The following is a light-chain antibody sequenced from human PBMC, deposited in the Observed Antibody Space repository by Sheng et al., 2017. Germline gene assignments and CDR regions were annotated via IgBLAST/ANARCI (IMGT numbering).Light chain of an antibody. CDR3: QQYGRSPWT. Sequence: EIVLTQSPGTLSLSPGERATLSCRASQSVSSNYLAWYQQEPGQAPRLLIYRASSRAAGIPDRFSGSGSGTDFTLTISRLEPEDFAVYYCQQYGRSPWTFGQGARVEIK. V-gene: IGKV3-20*01. CDR2: RAS. CDR1: QSVSSNY. J-gene: IGKJ1*01.